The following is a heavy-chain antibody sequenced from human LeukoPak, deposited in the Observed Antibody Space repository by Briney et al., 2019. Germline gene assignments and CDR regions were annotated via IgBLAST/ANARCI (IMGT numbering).Heavy chain of an antibody. Sequence: ASVKVSCKASGYTSTGCYMHWVRQAPGQGLEWMGWVNPNSGGTNYAQKFQGRVTMTRDTSISTAYMELSRLRSDDTAVYYCASGLYDILTGYSEARYYYYMDVWGKGTTVTVSS. CDR1: GYTSTGCY. CDR3: ASGLYDILTGYSEARYYYYMDV. V-gene: IGHV1-2*02. D-gene: IGHD3-9*01. CDR2: VNPNSGGT. J-gene: IGHJ6*03.